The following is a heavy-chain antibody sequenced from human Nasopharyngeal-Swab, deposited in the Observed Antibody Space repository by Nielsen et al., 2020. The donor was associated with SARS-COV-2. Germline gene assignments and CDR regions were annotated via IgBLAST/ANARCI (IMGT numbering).Heavy chain of an antibody. CDR2: INHGGTT. V-gene: IGHV4-34*01. CDR1: SGSFSDYN. D-gene: IGHD6-13*01. J-gene: IGHJ6*03. CDR3: ARGLSGIVPSPVLSLGPWYSYYYMDV. Sequence: SETLSLTCAVFSGSFSDYNWNWVRQPPGKGLEWIGEINHGGTTNYNPSLKSRVTVSVDTSKNQFSLRLTSVTAADTAVYYCARGLSGIVPSPVLSLGPWYSYYYMDVWDKGTTVTVSS.